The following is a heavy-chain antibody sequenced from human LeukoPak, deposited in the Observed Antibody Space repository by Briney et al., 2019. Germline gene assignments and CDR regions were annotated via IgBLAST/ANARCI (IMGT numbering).Heavy chain of an antibody. D-gene: IGHD4-17*01. CDR1: GFTFSDYY. V-gene: IGHV3-11*01. J-gene: IGHJ6*03. Sequence: GGSLRLSCAASGFTFSDYYMSWIRQAPGKGLEWISYISSSGSTIYYADSVKGRFTISRDNAKNSLYLQMNSLRAEDTAVYYCARGDPTAYYYYYMDVWGKGTTVTISS. CDR2: ISSSGSTI. CDR3: ARGDPTAYYYYYMDV.